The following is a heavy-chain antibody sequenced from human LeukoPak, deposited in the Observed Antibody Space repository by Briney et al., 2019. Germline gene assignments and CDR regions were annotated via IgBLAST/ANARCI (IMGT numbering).Heavy chain of an antibody. Sequence: PGGSLRLSCAASGFTFSSHSMNWVRQAPGKGLEWVSYISSSSSTIYYADSVKGRFTISRDNSKNTLYLQMNSLRAEDTAVYYCAKDLGLDYFDYWGQGTLVTVSS. J-gene: IGHJ4*02. CDR1: GFTFSSHS. CDR3: AKDLGLDYFDY. V-gene: IGHV3-48*01. CDR2: ISSSSSTI.